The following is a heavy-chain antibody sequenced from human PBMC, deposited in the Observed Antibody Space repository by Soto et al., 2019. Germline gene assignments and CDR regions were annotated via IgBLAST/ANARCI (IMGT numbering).Heavy chain of an antibody. Sequence: ASVKVSCKASGYTFTSYDINWVRQAAGQGPEWMGWMNPNSGDTGYAQKFQGRVTMTWSTAITTAYMELSGLRSDDTAVYYCARVPPGIIGPPSLRWFDPWGQGTLVTVST. V-gene: IGHV1-8*01. CDR3: ARVPPGIIGPPSLRWFDP. J-gene: IGHJ5*02. CDR1: GYTFTSYD. D-gene: IGHD1-20*01. CDR2: MNPNSGDT.